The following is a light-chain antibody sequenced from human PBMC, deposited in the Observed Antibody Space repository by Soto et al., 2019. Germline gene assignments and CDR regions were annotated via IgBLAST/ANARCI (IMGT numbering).Light chain of an antibody. Sequence: DIQMTQSPSSLSASVGDRFTITCRASQSISSYLNWYQQKPGKAPKLLIYAASSLQSGVPSRFSGSGSGTDFTLTISSLQPEDFATYYCQQSYSTSITFGQGTRLGIK. V-gene: IGKV1-39*01. CDR1: QSISSY. CDR2: AAS. CDR3: QQSYSTSIT. J-gene: IGKJ5*01.